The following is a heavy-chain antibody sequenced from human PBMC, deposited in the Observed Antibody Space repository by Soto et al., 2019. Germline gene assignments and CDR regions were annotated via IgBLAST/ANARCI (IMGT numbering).Heavy chain of an antibody. CDR2: ISYDGSNK. V-gene: IGHV3-30*18. CDR1: GFTFSSYG. J-gene: IGHJ4*02. CDR3: AKWVPDSSGSRVFDY. D-gene: IGHD3-22*01. Sequence: GGSLRLSCAASGFTFSSYGMHWVRQAPGKGLEWVAVISYDGSNKYYADSVKGRFTISRDNSKNTLYLQMNSLRAEDTAVYYCAKWVPDSSGSRVFDYWGQGTLVTVSS.